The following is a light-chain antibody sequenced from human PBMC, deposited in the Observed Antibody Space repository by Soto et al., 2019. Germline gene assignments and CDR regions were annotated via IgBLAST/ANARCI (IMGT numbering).Light chain of an antibody. Sequence: DIVLTQSPGTLSLSPGERATLSCRSSQSVSSNYLAWYQQKPDQAPRLVIYDVSGRATGIPDRFSGSGSGTDFTLTISRLEHEDSAVYYCQQYSISPTFGQGTKVEIK. CDR3: QQYSISPT. CDR1: QSVSSNY. J-gene: IGKJ1*01. V-gene: IGKV3-20*01. CDR2: DVS.